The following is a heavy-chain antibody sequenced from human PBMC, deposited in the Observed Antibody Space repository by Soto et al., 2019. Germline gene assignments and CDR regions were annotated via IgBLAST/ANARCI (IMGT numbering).Heavy chain of an antibody. J-gene: IGHJ6*03. CDR2: ISSSSSYI. V-gene: IGHV3-21*01. Sequence: GGSLRLSCAASGFTFSSYSMNWVRQAPGKGLEWVSSISSSSSYIYYADSVKGRFTISRDNAKNSLYLQMNSLGAEDTAVYYCARGPTDIVATFFSTNYYYYYYMDVWGKGTTVTVSS. CDR3: ARGPTDIVATFFSTNYYYYYYMDV. D-gene: IGHD5-12*01. CDR1: GFTFSSYS.